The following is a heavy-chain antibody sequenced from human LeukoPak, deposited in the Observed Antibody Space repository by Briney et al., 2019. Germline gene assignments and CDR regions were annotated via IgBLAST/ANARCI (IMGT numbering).Heavy chain of an antibody. J-gene: IGHJ4*02. CDR2: ISSSSSYI. V-gene: IGHV3-21*01. CDR3: ARPSNEGQWLVGQGVDY. Sequence: GGSLRLSCAASGFTFSSYSMSWVRQAPGKGLEWVSSISSSSSYIYYADSVKGRFTISRDNAKKSMYLEMNSLRAEDTAVYYCARPSNEGQWLVGQGVDYWGQGTLVTVSS. D-gene: IGHD6-19*01. CDR1: GFTFSSYS.